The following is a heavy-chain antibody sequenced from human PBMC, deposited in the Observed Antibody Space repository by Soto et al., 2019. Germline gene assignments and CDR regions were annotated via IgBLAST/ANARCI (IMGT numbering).Heavy chain of an antibody. D-gene: IGHD2-15*01. V-gene: IGHV1-18*01. CDR1: GYTFTNYG. CDR3: AKGEGFLDY. CDR2: ITPYNGNT. J-gene: IGHJ4*02. Sequence: QVQLVQSGAEVKKPGASVKVSCRGSGYTFTNYGITWVRQAPGQGLEWMGWITPYNGNTNYAQKLQGRVTMTTDTSPSTAYMGLRSLRSDDTDVYYCAKGEGFLDYWGQGTLVPVSS.